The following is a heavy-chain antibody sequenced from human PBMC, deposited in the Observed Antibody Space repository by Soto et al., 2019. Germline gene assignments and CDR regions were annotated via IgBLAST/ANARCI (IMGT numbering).Heavy chain of an antibody. CDR1: GFTFSSYA. D-gene: IGHD4-17*01. Sequence: GGSLRLSCAASGFTFSSYAMSWVRQAPGKGLEWVSAISGSGGSTYYADSVKGRFTISRDNSKNTLYLQMNSLRAEDTAVYYCARGPHGDYSYDYWGQGTLVTVSS. J-gene: IGHJ4*02. CDR2: ISGSGGST. V-gene: IGHV3-23*01. CDR3: ARGPHGDYSYDY.